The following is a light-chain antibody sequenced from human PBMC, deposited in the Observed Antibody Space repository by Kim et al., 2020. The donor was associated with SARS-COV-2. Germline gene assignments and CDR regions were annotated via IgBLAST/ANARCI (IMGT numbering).Light chain of an antibody. V-gene: IGKV3-20*01. J-gene: IGKJ5*01. CDR2: IAS. CDR1: RGVTSNY. Sequence: SLSPGEKATLSCRASRGVTSNYLAWYQQKPGQAPRLLIYIASSRATGIPDRFSGSGSGTEFTLTISRLEPEDFAVYYCHQYGSPPSTFGQGTRLEIK. CDR3: HQYGSPPST.